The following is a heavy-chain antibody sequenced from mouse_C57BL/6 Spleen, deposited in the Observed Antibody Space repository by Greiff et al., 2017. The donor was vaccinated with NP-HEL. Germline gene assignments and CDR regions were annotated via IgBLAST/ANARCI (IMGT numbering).Heavy chain of an antibody. V-gene: IGHV1-26*01. D-gene: IGHD2-2*01. Sequence: EVQLQQSGPELVKPGASVKISCKASGYTFTDYYMNWVKQSHGKSLEWIGDINPNNGGTRYNQKFKGKATFTVDKSSSTAYMELRSLTSEDSAVYYCARMATSFDYWGQGTTLTVSS. CDR1: GYTFTDYY. CDR2: INPNNGGT. CDR3: ARMATSFDY. J-gene: IGHJ2*01.